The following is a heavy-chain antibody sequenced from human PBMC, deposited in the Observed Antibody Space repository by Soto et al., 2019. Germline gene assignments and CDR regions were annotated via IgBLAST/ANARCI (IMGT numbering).Heavy chain of an antibody. CDR2: ISSSSSYI. Sequence: PGESLKLSCAAAGVTFSSYSMNWVRQAPGKGLEWVSSISSSSSYIYYADSVKGRFTISRDNAKNSLYLQMNSLRAEDTAVYYCARDPEVDYGSGSYYHEVYWGQGTLVTVSS. D-gene: IGHD3-10*01. V-gene: IGHV3-21*01. CDR3: ARDPEVDYGSGSYYHEVY. CDR1: GVTFSSYS. J-gene: IGHJ4*02.